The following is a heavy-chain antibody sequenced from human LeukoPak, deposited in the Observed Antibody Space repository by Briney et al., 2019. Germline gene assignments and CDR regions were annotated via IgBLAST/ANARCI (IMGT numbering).Heavy chain of an antibody. J-gene: IGHJ4*02. V-gene: IGHV3-33*06. CDR1: GFTFSSYG. CDR3: AKDHSTHYYGSGTYGPRGYSDY. Sequence: GGSLRLSCAASGFTFSSYGMHWVRQAPGKGLEWVALIWDDGSNNYHADSVKGRFTISRDNSKNTLYLQMNSLRAEDTAVYYCAKDHSTHYYGSGTYGPRGYSDYWGQGTLVTVSS. CDR2: IWDDGSNN. D-gene: IGHD3-10*01.